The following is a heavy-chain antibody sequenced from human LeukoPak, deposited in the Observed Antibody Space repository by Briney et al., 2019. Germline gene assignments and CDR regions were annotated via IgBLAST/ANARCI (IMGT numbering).Heavy chain of an antibody. J-gene: IGHJ4*02. CDR2: IYHSGST. CDR1: GYSISSGYY. Sequence: SETLSLTCAVSGYSISSGYYWGWIRQPPGKGLECIGGIYHSGSTYYNPSLKSRVTISVDTSKNQFSLKLSSVTAADTAVYYCARHSSRWELLVDYFDYWGQGTLVTVSS. D-gene: IGHD1-26*01. V-gene: IGHV4-38-2*01. CDR3: ARHSSRWELLVDYFDY.